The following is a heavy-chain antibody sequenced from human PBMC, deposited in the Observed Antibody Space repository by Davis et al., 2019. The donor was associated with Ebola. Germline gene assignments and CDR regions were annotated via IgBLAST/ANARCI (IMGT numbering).Heavy chain of an antibody. CDR2: IYYTGSA. D-gene: IGHD5-12*01. J-gene: IGHJ3*02. V-gene: IGHV4-30-4*07. CDR1: GGSITSGYY. Sequence: MPSETLSLTCAVSGGSITSGYYWSWIRQPPGKGLEWIGDIYYTGSANYNPSLKSRLTISVDTSKSQFSLELDSVTAADTAVYYCARAADDSGSWSANAFDIWGQGTMVTVSA. CDR3: ARAADDSGSWSANAFDI.